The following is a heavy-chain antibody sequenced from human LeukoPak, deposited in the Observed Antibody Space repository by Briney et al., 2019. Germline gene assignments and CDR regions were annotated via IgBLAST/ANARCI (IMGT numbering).Heavy chain of an antibody. V-gene: IGHV4-59*11. J-gene: IGHJ6*02. CDR2: ILYSGST. Sequence: SETLSLTCFVSGGPISSHYWSWIRQPPGKGLEWIGYILYSGSTKYNPSLRSRAAISVDTSKNQFSLKLSSVTAADTAVYYCARVDCGRTPDPAAAGGYYYYYYGMDVWGQGTTVTVSS. CDR1: GGPISSHY. D-gene: IGHD6-13*01. CDR3: ARVDCGRTPDPAAAGGYYYYYYGMDV.